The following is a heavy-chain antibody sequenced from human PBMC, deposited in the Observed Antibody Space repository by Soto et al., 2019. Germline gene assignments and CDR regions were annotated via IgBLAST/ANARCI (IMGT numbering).Heavy chain of an antibody. CDR2: IYWDDDK. J-gene: IGHJ4*02. CDR1: GFSLSSTRMA. V-gene: IGHV2-5*02. CDR3: AHIVVAGLGYYFDY. D-gene: IGHD6-19*01. Sequence: QITLKESGPTLVKPTQTLTLTCTFSGFSLSSTRMAGGWIRQPPGKALEWLALIYWDDDKRYSPFLKSRLTITKDTSKNQVVLTVSTMDPVDTARYYCAHIVVAGLGYYFDYWGQGTLVTVSS.